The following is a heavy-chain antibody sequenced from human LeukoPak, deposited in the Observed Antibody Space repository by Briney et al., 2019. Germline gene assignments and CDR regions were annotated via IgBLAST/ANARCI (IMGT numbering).Heavy chain of an antibody. V-gene: IGHV3-48*03. CDR1: GFTFSSYE. CDR3: ARGAIVVVPAAEDDAFDI. CDR2: ISSSGSTI. D-gene: IGHD2-2*01. Sequence: GGSLRLSCAASGFTFSSYEMNWVRQAPGKGLEWVSYISSSGSTIYYADSVKGRFTISRGNAKNSLYLQMNSLRAEDTAVYYCARGAIVVVPAAEDDAFDIWGQGTMVTVSS. J-gene: IGHJ3*02.